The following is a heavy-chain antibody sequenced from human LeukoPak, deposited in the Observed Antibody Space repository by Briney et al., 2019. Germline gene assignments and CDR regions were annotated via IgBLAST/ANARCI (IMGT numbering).Heavy chain of an antibody. V-gene: IGHV1-18*01. Sequence: ASVKVSCKASGYTFTSYGISWVRQAPGQGLEWMGWISAYNGKTNYAQKLQGRVTMTTDTSTSTAYMELRSLRSDDTAVYYCARDQTITIFGVVITGSYYGMDVWGQGTTVTVSS. CDR1: GYTFTSYG. J-gene: IGHJ6*02. CDR3: ARDQTITIFGVVITGSYYGMDV. D-gene: IGHD3-3*01. CDR2: ISAYNGKT.